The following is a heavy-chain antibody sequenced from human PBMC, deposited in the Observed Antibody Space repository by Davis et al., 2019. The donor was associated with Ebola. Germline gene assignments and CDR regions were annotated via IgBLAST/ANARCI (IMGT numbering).Heavy chain of an antibody. CDR1: GFTFSSYW. Sequence: GESLKISCAASGFTFSSYWMHWVRQAPGKGLVWVSRINSDGSSTSYADSVKGRFTISRDNAKNTLYLQMNSLRAEDTAVYYCARSPWATIPNSYFDYWGQGTLVTVSS. V-gene: IGHV3-74*01. J-gene: IGHJ4*02. CDR2: INSDGSST. D-gene: IGHD5-12*01. CDR3: ARSPWATIPNSYFDY.